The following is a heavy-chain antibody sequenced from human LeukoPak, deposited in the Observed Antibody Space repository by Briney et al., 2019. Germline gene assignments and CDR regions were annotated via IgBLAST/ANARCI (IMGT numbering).Heavy chain of an antibody. CDR1: GFTFDDYA. CDR3: AKEATYSSSSPLDY. D-gene: IGHD6-6*01. J-gene: IGHJ4*02. CDR2: ISWNSGSI. V-gene: IGHV3-9*01. Sequence: PGRSLRLSCAASGFTFDDYAMHWVRQAPGKGLEWVSGISWNSGSIGYADSVKGRFTISRGNAKNSLYLQMNSLRAEDTALYYCAKEATYSSSSPLDYWGQGTLVTVSS.